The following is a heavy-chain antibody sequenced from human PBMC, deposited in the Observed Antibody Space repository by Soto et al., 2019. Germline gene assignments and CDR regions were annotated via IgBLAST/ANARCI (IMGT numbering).Heavy chain of an antibody. D-gene: IGHD6-13*01. CDR3: ARGLGGIAAAGTPTLAYFQH. CDR1: GFTFSSYG. Sequence: QVQLVESGGGVVQPGRSLRLSCAASGFTFSSYGMHWVRQAPGKGLEWVAVIWYDGSNKYYADSVKGRFTISRDNSKNTXYXXMNSLRAEDTAVYYCARGLGGIAAAGTPTLAYFQHWGQGTLVTVSS. CDR2: IWYDGSNK. V-gene: IGHV3-33*01. J-gene: IGHJ1*01.